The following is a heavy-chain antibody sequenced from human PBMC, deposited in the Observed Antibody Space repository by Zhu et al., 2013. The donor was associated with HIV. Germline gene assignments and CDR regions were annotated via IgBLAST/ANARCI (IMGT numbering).Heavy chain of an antibody. D-gene: IGHD6-6*01. V-gene: IGHV1-69*06. CDR2: IIPIFGTA. CDR1: GGTFSSYA. J-gene: IGHJ6*02. CDR3: ARDRSWHKTSSPSSPGYGMDV. Sequence: QVQLVQSGAEVKKPGSSVKVSCKASGGTFSSYAISWVRQAPGQGLEWMGGIIPIFGTANYAQKFQGRVTISADRSTSTAYMDLTSLTSEDTAVYYCARDRSWHKTSSPSSPGYGMDVWGQGTTVTVFS.